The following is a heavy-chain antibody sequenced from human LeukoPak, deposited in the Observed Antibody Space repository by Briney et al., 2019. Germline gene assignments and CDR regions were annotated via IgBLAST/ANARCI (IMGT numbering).Heavy chain of an antibody. V-gene: IGHV4-59*08. CDR3: ARPSKMGTAYWYFDL. Sequence: SETLSLTCTVSGGSISSYYWSWIRQPPGKGPEWIGYIYYSGSTNYNPSLKSRVTISVDTSKNQLSLKLNSVTAADTAVYYCARPSKMGTAYWYFDLWGRGTLVTVSS. J-gene: IGHJ2*01. CDR1: GGSISSYY. D-gene: IGHD1-1*01. CDR2: IYYSGST.